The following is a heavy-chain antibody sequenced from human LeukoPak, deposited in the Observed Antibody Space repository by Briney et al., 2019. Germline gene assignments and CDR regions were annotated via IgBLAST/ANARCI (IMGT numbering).Heavy chain of an antibody. D-gene: IGHD5-18*01. J-gene: IGHJ4*02. V-gene: IGHV1-2*02. CDR2: INPNSGGT. CDR3: ARGSGYSYGYYFDY. CDR1: GYTFTDYY. Sequence: ASVKVSCKPSGYTFTDYYLHWVRQAPGQGLGWMGWINPNSGGTNYAQNFQGRVTMTRDTSISTAYMELSRLRSDDTAVYYCARGSGYSYGYYFDYWGQGTLVTVSS.